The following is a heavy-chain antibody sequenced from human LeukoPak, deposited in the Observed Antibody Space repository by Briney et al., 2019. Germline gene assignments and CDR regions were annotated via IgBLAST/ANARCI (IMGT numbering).Heavy chain of an antibody. D-gene: IGHD6-25*01. CDR2: IYYSGST. CDR1: GGSISSSSYY. CDR3: AAGPFPSFDY. V-gene: IGHV4-61*05. Sequence: SETLSLTCTVSGGSISSSSYYWGWIRQPPGKGLEWIGYIYYSGSTNYNPSLKSRVTISVDTSKNQFSLKLSSVTAADTAVYYCAAGPFPSFDYWGQGTLVTVSS. J-gene: IGHJ4*02.